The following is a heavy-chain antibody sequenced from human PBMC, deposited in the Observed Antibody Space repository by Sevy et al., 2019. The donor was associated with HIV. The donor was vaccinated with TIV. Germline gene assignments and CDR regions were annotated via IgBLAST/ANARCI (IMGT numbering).Heavy chain of an antibody. Sequence: GGSLRLSCVASGFTFSSYNMNWVRQAPGKGLEWVSSISSSSSYVYHADSVKCRFTISRDNAKNSLYLQMNSLRAEDTAVYYCAKWDADRRWFFDYWGQGTLVTVSS. V-gene: IGHV3-21*06. CDR3: AKWDADRRWFFDY. CDR2: ISSSSSYV. CDR1: GFTFSSYN. J-gene: IGHJ4*02. D-gene: IGHD1-26*01.